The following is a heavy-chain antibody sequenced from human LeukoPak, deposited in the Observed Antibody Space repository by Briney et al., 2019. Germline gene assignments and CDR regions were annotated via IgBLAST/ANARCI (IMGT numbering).Heavy chain of an antibody. V-gene: IGHV1-69*05. CDR3: ARGGGSQAFDY. CDR1: GGTFSSYA. Sequence: GASVKVSCKASGGTFSSYAISWVRQAPGQGLEWMGGIIPIFGTANYAQKFQGRVTITTDESTSTAYMELSSLRSGDTAVYYCARGGGSQAFDYWGQGTLVTVSS. D-gene: IGHD1-26*01. CDR2: IIPIFGTA. J-gene: IGHJ4*02.